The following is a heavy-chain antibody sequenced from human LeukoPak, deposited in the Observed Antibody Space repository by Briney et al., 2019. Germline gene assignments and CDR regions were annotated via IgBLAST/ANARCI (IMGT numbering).Heavy chain of an antibody. CDR2: IHYSGST. D-gene: IGHD2-15*01. CDR1: GGSISSRSYY. CDR3: ARLYCSGGNCYGAFDI. Sequence: SETLSLTCTVSGGSISSRSYYWGWIRQPPEKGLEWIGSIHYSGSTYYNPSLKSRLTISVDTSKNQFSLKLSSVTAADTAVYYCARLYCSGGNCYGAFDIWGQGTMVTVSS. V-gene: IGHV4-39*01. J-gene: IGHJ3*02.